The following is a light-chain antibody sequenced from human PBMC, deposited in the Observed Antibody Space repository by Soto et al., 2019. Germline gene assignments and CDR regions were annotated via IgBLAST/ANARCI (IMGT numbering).Light chain of an antibody. Sequence: DFEMTQFPSTLSASVGDRVTITCRASQSVRDWLAWYQQQAGKAPKLLIFKASSLQSGVPSRFSGSGSGTKFTLTISSLQPDDAGTYYCQQYHGAWTFGQGTKVEIK. J-gene: IGKJ1*01. CDR3: QQYHGAWT. CDR1: QSVRDW. V-gene: IGKV1-5*03. CDR2: KAS.